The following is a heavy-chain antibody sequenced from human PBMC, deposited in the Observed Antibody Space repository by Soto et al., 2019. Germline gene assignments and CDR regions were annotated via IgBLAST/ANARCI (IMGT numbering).Heavy chain of an antibody. D-gene: IGHD6-13*01. CDR2: ISSSSSYI. V-gene: IGHV3-21*01. CDR1: GFTFSSYS. J-gene: IGHJ4*02. Sequence: EVQLVESGGGLVKPGGSLRLSCAASGFTFSSYSMNWVRQAPGKGLEWASSISSSSSYIYYADSVKGRFTISRDNAKNSLYLQMNSLRAEDTAVYYCARDAAAGHFDYWGQGTLVTVSS. CDR3: ARDAAAGHFDY.